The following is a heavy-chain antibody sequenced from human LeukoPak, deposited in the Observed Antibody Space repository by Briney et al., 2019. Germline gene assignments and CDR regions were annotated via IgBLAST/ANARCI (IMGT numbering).Heavy chain of an antibody. Sequence: GRSLRLSCAASGFTFSSYGMHWVRQAPGKGLEWVAVISYDVSNKYYADSVKGRFTISRGNSKNTLFLQMNSLRAEDTAVYYCAKDKGAAAGTIDYWGQGTLVTVSS. CDR3: AKDKGAAAGTIDY. V-gene: IGHV3-30*18. CDR1: GFTFSSYG. D-gene: IGHD6-13*01. CDR2: ISYDVSNK. J-gene: IGHJ4*02.